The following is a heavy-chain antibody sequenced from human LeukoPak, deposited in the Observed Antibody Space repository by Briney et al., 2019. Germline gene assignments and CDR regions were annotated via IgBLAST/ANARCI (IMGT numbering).Heavy chain of an antibody. CDR2: ISAGGSP. Sequence: GGSLRLSCAASGFTFSSYAMNWVRQAPGKGLEWVSSISAGGSPYCADSVKGRFTISRDNSKNTLYLQVNSLRAEDTAVYWCAKGGYCSSTSCYYGWFDPWGQGTLVTVSS. D-gene: IGHD2-2*01. J-gene: IGHJ5*02. CDR3: AKGGYCSSTSCYYGWFDP. V-gene: IGHV3-23*01. CDR1: GFTFSSYA.